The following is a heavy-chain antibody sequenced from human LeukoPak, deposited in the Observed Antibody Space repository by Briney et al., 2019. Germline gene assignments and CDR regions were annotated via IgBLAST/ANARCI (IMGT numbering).Heavy chain of an antibody. J-gene: IGHJ6*02. V-gene: IGHV3-15*01. D-gene: IGHD2-2*01. CDR2: IKSKTDGGTT. CDR1: GFTFSNAW. CDR3: TSSIVVVPAAIWAYYYYYGMDV. Sequence: GGSLRLSCATSGFTFSNAWMSWVRQAPGKGLEWVGRIKSKTDGGTTDYAAPVKGRFTISRDDSKSTLYLQMNSLKTEDTAVYYCTSSIVVVPAAIWAYYYYYGMDVWGQGTTVTVSS.